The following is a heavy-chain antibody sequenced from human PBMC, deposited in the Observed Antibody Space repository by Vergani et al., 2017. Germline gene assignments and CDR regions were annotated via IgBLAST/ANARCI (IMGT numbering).Heavy chain of an antibody. J-gene: IGHJ4*02. CDR2: INDNGYT. D-gene: IGHD3-10*01. CDR3: AIRPRVNMVRGEILTKRTFDY. Sequence: QVQLQESGPGVVKPSETLSLTCEVHGESFSGHYWSWIRQPPGKGLEWIGEINDNGYTNYNPSLESRVIVSADKSKNQFSLKLMSVTAADTAMYYCAIRPRVNMVRGEILTKRTFDYWSQGTLVTVSS. CDR1: GESFSGHY. V-gene: IGHV4-34*10.